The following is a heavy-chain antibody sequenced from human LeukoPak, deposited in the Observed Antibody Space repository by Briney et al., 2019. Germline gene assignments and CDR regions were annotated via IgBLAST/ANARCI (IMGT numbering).Heavy chain of an antibody. J-gene: IGHJ5*02. CDR3: ARVAYVITP. D-gene: IGHD5-24*01. V-gene: IGHV4-39*07. CDR2: ISYSGST. CDR1: GDSISNSGYY. Sequence: SETLSLTCTVSGDSISNSGYYWAWIRQPPGKGLEWIGSISYSGSTFYNPSLKSRVTISVDTSKNQFSLILSSVTAADTAVYYCARVAYVITPWGQGTLVTVSS.